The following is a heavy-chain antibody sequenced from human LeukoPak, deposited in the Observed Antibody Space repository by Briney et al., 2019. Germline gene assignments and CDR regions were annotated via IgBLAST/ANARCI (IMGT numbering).Heavy chain of an antibody. Sequence: SETLSLTCTVSGDSISSSSYYWGWIRQPPGKGLEWIGSIYCNGNTYCNPSLESRVTISVDTSKNQFSLKLSSVTAADTAVYYCARHQYSTARFDCWGQGTLVTVSS. J-gene: IGHJ4*02. CDR3: ARHQYSTARFDC. V-gene: IGHV4-39*01. D-gene: IGHD4-11*01. CDR1: GDSISSSSYY. CDR2: IYCNGNT.